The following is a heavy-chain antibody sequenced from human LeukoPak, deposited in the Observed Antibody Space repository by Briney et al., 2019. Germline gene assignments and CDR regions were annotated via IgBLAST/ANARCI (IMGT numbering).Heavy chain of an antibody. D-gene: IGHD6-6*01. CDR1: ESSFTNYW. Sequence: GGSLRLSCAISESSFTNYWMHWVRQVPGKGLMLVSCISSDGSKTRYADSVKGRFTISRDNAKNTLFLQMSSLRVEDTALYYCVRAGGASSYMSFDPWGQGILVTVSS. CDR3: VRAGGASSYMSFDP. CDR2: ISSDGSKT. J-gene: IGHJ5*02. V-gene: IGHV3-74*01.